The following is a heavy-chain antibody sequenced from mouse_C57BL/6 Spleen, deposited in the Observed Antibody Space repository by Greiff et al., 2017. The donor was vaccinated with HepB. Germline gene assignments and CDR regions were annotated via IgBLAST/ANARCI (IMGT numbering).Heavy chain of an antibody. D-gene: IGHD1-1*01. CDR1: GYAFSSYW. CDR3: ARNDYGSTRDY. V-gene: IGHV1-80*01. CDR2: IYPGDGDT. Sequence: QVQLQQSGAELVKPGASVKISCKASGYAFSSYWMNWVKQRPGKGLEWIGQIYPGDGDTNYNGKFKGKATLTADKSSSTAYMQLSSLTSEDSAVYFCARNDYGSTRDYWGQGTTLTVSS. J-gene: IGHJ2*01.